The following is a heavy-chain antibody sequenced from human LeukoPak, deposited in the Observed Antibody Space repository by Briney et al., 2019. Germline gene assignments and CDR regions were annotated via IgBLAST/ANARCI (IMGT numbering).Heavy chain of an antibody. Sequence: SETLSLTCTVSGGSISSSSYYWGWIRQPPGKGLEWIGSIYHSGSTYYNPSLKSRVTISVDTSKNQFSLKLSSVTAADTAVYYCARGGDIVVVPAAPGLDYWGQGTLVTVSS. CDR1: GGSISSSSYY. D-gene: IGHD2-2*01. J-gene: IGHJ4*02. CDR2: IYHSGST. V-gene: IGHV4-39*07. CDR3: ARGGDIVVVPAAPGLDY.